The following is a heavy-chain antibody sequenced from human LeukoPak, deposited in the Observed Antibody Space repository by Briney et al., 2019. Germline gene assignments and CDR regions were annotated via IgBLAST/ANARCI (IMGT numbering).Heavy chain of an antibody. CDR3: ARAGALDWFDP. CDR1: GYTFTSYG. Sequence: GASVTVSCKASGYTFTSYGISWVRQAPGQGLEWMGWISAYNGNTNYAQKLQGRGTMTTDTSTITAYMELRSLRSDDTAVYYCARAGALDWFDPWGQGTLVTVSS. V-gene: IGHV1-18*01. CDR2: ISAYNGNT. J-gene: IGHJ5*02. D-gene: IGHD3-3*02.